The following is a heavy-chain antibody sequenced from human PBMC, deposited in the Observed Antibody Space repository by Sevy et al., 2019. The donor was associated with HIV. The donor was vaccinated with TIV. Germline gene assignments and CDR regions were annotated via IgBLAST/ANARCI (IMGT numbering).Heavy chain of an antibody. CDR3: VKEGGGGGGDH. J-gene: IGHJ4*02. D-gene: IGHD3-16*01. V-gene: IGHV3-30*02. CDR1: GFSFSSYG. Sequence: GGSLRLPCAASGFSFSSYGMHWVRQAPGKGLEWMSYIQYDGSNKDYADSVKGRFTISRDNSKNTLYLQMNSRRVEDTAVFYCVKEGGGGGGDHWGQGTLVTVSS. CDR2: IQYDGSNK.